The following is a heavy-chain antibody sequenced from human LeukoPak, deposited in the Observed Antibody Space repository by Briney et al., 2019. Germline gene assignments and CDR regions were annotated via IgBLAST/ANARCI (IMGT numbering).Heavy chain of an antibody. J-gene: IGHJ4*02. CDR3: ARERYSSGWYDY. D-gene: IGHD6-19*01. V-gene: IGHV4-59*01. Sequence: SETLFLTCTVPGGSISNYYWSWVRQPPGKGLEWIGHIYYSGSTNYNPSLKSRVTISVDTSKNQFSLKLSSVTAADTAVYYCARERYSSGWYDYWGQGTLVTVSS. CDR1: GGSISNYY. CDR2: IYYSGST.